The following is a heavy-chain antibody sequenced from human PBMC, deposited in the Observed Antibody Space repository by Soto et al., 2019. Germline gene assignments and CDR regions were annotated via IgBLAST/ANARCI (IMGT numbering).Heavy chain of an antibody. CDR2: INPILSMS. V-gene: IGHV1-69*02. CDR3: ASSYGSGYRAFDY. D-gene: IGHD3-10*01. Sequence: QVQLVQSGAEVKRPGSSVKVSCKASGDTFTFYSINWVRQAPGLGLEWMGRINPILSMSNYAQRFQGRVTMTADKSTSTAYMELCSLRSEDTAIYYCASSYGSGYRAFDYWGQGALVTVSS. CDR1: GDTFTFYS. J-gene: IGHJ4*02.